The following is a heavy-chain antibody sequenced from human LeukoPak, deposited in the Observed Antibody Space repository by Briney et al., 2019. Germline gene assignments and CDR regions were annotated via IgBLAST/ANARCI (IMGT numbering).Heavy chain of an antibody. J-gene: IGHJ4*02. CDR2: ISSGSEII. D-gene: IGHD1-1*01. CDR1: GFTFSTYN. V-gene: IGHV3-48*02. CDR3: ARNPAGIGDY. Sequence: GGSLRLSCVASGFTFSTYNMNWVRQAPGKGLEWVSFISSGSEIIYYADSVKARFTVSRDNDKKSLYLQMNSLRDVDTAVYYCARNPAGIGDYLGQGTLVTVSS.